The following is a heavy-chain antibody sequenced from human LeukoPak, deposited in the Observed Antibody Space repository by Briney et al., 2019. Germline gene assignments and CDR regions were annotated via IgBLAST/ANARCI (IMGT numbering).Heavy chain of an antibody. V-gene: IGHV4-61*02. Sequence: SETLSLTCTVSGGSMNSGSYYWSWIRQPAGKGPEWIGRISSTGSTNYNPSLKSRLTISVHTSKNQFSMKLTSVTAADTAVYYCARGGQPLLGNWFDPWGRGTLVTVSS. CDR3: ARGGQPLLGNWFDP. CDR1: GGSMNSGSYY. D-gene: IGHD2-21*02. CDR2: ISSTGST. J-gene: IGHJ5*02.